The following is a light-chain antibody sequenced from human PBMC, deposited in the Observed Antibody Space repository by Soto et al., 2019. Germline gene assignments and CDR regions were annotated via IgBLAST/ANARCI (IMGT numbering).Light chain of an antibody. V-gene: IGKV1-5*01. CDR3: QQYSTFWT. Sequence: DIQMTQSPSTLSGSVGDRVTITCRASQSISSWLAWYQQRPGKAPKLLIYDASSLETGVPSRFSGSGSGTEFNLTVSSLQPDDSATYCCQQYSTFWTFGQGTKVDIK. J-gene: IGKJ1*01. CDR2: DAS. CDR1: QSISSW.